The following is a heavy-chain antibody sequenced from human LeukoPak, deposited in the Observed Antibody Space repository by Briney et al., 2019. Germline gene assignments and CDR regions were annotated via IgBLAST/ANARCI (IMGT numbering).Heavy chain of an antibody. D-gene: IGHD3-22*01. CDR2: IYYSGST. CDR3: ARAYYDSSAHSGGYDMDV. Sequence: SETLSLTCTVSGGSVSSGSYYWSWIRQPPGKGLEWIGYIYYSGSTNYNPSLKSRVTISVDTSKNQFSLKLNSVTAADTAVYYCARAYYDSSAHSGGYDMDVWGQGTTVTVSS. V-gene: IGHV4-61*01. CDR1: GGSVSSGSYY. J-gene: IGHJ6*02.